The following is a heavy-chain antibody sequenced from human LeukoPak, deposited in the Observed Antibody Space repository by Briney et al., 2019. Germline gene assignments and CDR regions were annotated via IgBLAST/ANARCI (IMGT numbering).Heavy chain of an antibody. CDR3: ARVVSLETQAPYFDY. CDR1: GGSFSGYY. CDR2: IDHSGST. D-gene: IGHD1-1*01. Sequence: PSETLSLTCALYGGSFSGYYWSSIRQPPGKGLEWIAEIDHSGSTNYNPSLKSRVTISVDTSKNQFSLQLSSVTAAHTAVYFCARVVSLETQAPYFDYWGQGTLVTVSS. V-gene: IGHV4-34*01. J-gene: IGHJ4*02.